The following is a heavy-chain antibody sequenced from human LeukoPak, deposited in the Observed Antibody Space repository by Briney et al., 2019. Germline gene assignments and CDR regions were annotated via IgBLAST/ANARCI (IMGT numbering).Heavy chain of an antibody. Sequence: SETLSLTCAVYGGSFSGYYWSWIRQPPGKGLEWIGEINHSGSTNYNPSLKSRVTISVDTSKNQFSLKLSSVTAADTAVEYCAREGNLINASDYWGQGTLVTVSS. J-gene: IGHJ4*02. CDR2: INHSGST. D-gene: IGHD2-8*01. V-gene: IGHV4-34*01. CDR1: GGSFSGYY. CDR3: AREGNLINASDY.